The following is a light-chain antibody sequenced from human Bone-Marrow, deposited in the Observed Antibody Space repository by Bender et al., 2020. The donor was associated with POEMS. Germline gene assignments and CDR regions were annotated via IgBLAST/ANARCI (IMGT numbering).Light chain of an antibody. CDR3: CSYTDSQTLV. J-gene: IGLJ1*01. V-gene: IGLV2-11*01. CDR2: DVS. Sequence: QSALTQPASVSGSPGQSITISCTGTSSDIGFYNYVSWYQHHPGKAPKLMIYDVSKRPSDVPDRFSGSKSANTASLTISGLQFDDEADYYCCSYTDSQTLVFGPGTKVTVL. CDR1: SSDIGFYNY.